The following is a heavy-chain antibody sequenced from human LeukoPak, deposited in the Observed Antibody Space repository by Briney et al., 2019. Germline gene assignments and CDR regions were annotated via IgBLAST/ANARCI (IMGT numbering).Heavy chain of an antibody. Sequence: PSGTLSLTCAVSGGSISSSNWWSWVRQPPGKGLEWIGEIYHSGSTNYNPSLKSRVTISVDKSKNQFSLKLSSVTAADTAVYYRARSRLYPPWYFDLWGRGTLVTVSS. CDR3: ARSRLYPPWYFDL. D-gene: IGHD2-2*02. CDR2: IYHSGST. V-gene: IGHV4-4*02. J-gene: IGHJ2*01. CDR1: GGSISSSNW.